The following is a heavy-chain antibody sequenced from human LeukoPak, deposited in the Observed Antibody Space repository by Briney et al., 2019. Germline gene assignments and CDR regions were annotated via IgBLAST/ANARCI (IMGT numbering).Heavy chain of an antibody. CDR1: GFTFSSYS. CDR3: TKRAYISGDYFRSFDY. V-gene: IGHV3-23*01. Sequence: GGSLRLSCAASGFTFSSYSMNWVRQAPGKGLEWVSSISASGADTFYADSVKGRFTISRDNSKNTLCLEMNSLRAEDTALYYCTKRAYISGDYFRSFDYWGQGTLVAVSS. CDR2: ISASGADT. J-gene: IGHJ4*02. D-gene: IGHD3-10*01.